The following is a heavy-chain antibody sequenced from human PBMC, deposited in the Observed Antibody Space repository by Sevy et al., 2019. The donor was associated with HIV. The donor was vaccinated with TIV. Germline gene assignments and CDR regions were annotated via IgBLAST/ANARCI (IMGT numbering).Heavy chain of an antibody. CDR2: LSFGCGKI. D-gene: IGHD5-18*01. J-gene: IGHJ4*02. V-gene: IGHV3-23*01. CDR3: AAGDTSMVTDLDY. Sequence: GGSLRLSCAASGFAFYDYSMSWIRQAPGKGLEWVATLSFGCGKINYADSVKGRFTISRDNSKNSFYLQMDNLRVEDTAVYYCAAGDTSMVTDLDYWGQGTLVTVSS. CDR1: GFAFYDYS.